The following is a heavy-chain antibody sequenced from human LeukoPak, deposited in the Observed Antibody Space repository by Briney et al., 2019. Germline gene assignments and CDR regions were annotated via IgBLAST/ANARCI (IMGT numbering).Heavy chain of an antibody. CDR1: SGSISTFY. Sequence: PSETLSLTCTVSSGSISTFYWSWMRQPPGKGLEWIGYVYQSGTTSYNPSLKRRVTISADTSKNQFSLRVTSVTAADTAVYYCARHGGSLGYFDNWGQGTLVTVCS. J-gene: IGHJ4*02. CDR3: ARHGGSLGYFDN. D-gene: IGHD1-26*01. CDR2: VYQSGTT. V-gene: IGHV4-59*08.